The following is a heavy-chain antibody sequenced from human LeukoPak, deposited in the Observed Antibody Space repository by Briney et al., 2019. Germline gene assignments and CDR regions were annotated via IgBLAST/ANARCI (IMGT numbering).Heavy chain of an antibody. CDR3: ARATVARRNIAVAGPRGY. CDR2: INPNSGGT. Sequence: GASVKVSCKASGYTLTGYYMHWVRQAPGQGLEWMGWINPNSGGTNYAQKFQGRVTMTRDTSISTAYMELSRLRSDGTAVYYCARATVARRNIAVAGPRGYWGQGTLVTVSS. V-gene: IGHV1-2*02. D-gene: IGHD6-19*01. CDR1: GYTLTGYY. J-gene: IGHJ4*02.